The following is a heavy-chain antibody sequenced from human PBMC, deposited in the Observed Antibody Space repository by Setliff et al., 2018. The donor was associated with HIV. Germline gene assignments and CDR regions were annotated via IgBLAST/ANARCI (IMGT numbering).Heavy chain of an antibody. V-gene: IGHV1-18*01. CDR2: ISAYNGNT. D-gene: IGHD1-1*01. CDR3: AKDGHDQDHYYHMDV. CDR1: GNSFHSYA. J-gene: IGHJ6*03. Sequence: ASVKVSCKASGNSFHSYAFSWVRQAPGQGLEWMGWISAYNGNTNYAQKFLGRVTMTTDTSTSTGYMELRSLRAEDTAVYYCAKDGHDQDHYYHMDVWGKGTTVTVSS.